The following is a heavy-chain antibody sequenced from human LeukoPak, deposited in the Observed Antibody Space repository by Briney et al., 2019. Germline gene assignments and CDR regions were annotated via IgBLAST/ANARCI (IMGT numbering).Heavy chain of an antibody. CDR2: INPSGGST. D-gene: IGHD2-21*02. CDR3: ARGTYCGGDCYSLGGNYYFDY. Sequence: ASVKVSCKVSGYTLTELSMHWVRPAPGQGLEWMGIINPSGGSTSNAQKFQGRVTMTRATSTSTVYMELSSLRSEDTAVYYCARGTYCGGDCYSLGGNYYFDYWGQGTLVTVSS. V-gene: IGHV1-46*01. J-gene: IGHJ4*02. CDR1: GYTLTELS.